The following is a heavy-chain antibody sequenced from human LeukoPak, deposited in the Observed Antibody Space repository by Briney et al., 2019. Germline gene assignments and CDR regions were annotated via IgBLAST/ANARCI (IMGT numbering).Heavy chain of an antibody. D-gene: IGHD6-13*01. J-gene: IGHJ4*02. Sequence: PGGSLRLSCAASGFTFSSYAMHWVRQAPGKGLAWVAVISYDGSNKYYADSVKGRFTISRDNSKNTLYLQMNSLRAEDTAVYYCAREIAEQQLVRAVYYFDYWGQGTLVTVSS. CDR1: GFTFSSYA. V-gene: IGHV3-30-3*01. CDR3: AREIAEQQLVRAVYYFDY. CDR2: ISYDGSNK.